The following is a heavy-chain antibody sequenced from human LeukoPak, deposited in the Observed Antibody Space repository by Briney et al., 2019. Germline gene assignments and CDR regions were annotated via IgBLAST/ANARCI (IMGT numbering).Heavy chain of an antibody. D-gene: IGHD5-24*01. J-gene: IGHJ4*02. CDR3: ARGRWLHY. CDR2: IYYSGST. CDR1: GGSIGSYY. Sequence: SETLSLTCNVSGGSIGSYYWSWIRQPPGKGLEWIGYIYYSGSTNYNPSLKSRVTISVDTSKNQFSLKLSSVTAADTAVYYCARGRWLHYWGQGTLVTVSS. V-gene: IGHV4-59*08.